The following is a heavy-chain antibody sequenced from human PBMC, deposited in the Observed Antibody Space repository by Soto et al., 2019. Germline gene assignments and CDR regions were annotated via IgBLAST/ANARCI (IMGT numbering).Heavy chain of an antibody. V-gene: IGHV4-30-4*01. CDR3: ARGSSMELGYYYYGMDV. D-gene: IGHD7-27*01. Sequence: SETLSLTCTVSCCSINSGDYYWSWIRQPPGKGLEWIGYIYYSGSTYYNPSLKSRVTISVDTSKHQFSLKLSSVTAADTAVCYCARGSSMELGYYYYGMDVRGQGTTVT. J-gene: IGHJ6*02. CDR2: IYYSGST. CDR1: CCSINSGDYY.